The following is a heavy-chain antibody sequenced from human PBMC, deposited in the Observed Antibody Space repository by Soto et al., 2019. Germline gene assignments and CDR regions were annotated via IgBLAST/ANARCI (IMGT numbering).Heavy chain of an antibody. CDR1: GGTFSSYA. J-gene: IGHJ5*02. D-gene: IGHD4-17*01. V-gene: IGHV1-69*01. Sequence: QVQLVQSGAEVKKPGSSVKVSCKASGGTFSSYAISWVRQAPGQGLEWMGGIIPIFGTANYAQKFQGRVTMTADESTSTAYMELSSLRSEDTAVYYCERAHNTYGDDPGWFDPWGQGTLVTVSS. CDR2: IIPIFGTA. CDR3: ERAHNTYGDDPGWFDP.